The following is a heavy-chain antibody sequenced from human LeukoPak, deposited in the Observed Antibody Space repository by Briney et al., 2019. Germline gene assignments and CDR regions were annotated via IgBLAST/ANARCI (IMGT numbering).Heavy chain of an antibody. CDR1: GGSFSGNY. J-gene: IGHJ4*02. CDR2: INHSGST. D-gene: IGHD3-22*01. CDR3: ARGRARSLDSDGSGYFHLFDY. Sequence: SETLSLTCAVYGGSFSGNYWNWIRQPPGKGLEWIGEINHSGSTNYNPSLKSRVTISVDTSKNQFSLKLSSVTAADTAVYYCARGRARSLDSDGSGYFHLFDYWGQGTRVTVSS. V-gene: IGHV4-34*01.